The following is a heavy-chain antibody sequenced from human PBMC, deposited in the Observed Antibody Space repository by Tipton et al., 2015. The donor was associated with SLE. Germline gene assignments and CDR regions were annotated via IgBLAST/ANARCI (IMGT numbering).Heavy chain of an antibody. CDR3: ARAGAKYSSSWLDY. V-gene: IGHV4-4*07. CDR1: GGSISSYY. Sequence: TLSLTCTVSGGSISSYYWSWIRQPAGKGLEWIGHIYTSGSTNYNPSLKSRVTISVDTSKNQFSLKLSSVTAADTAVYYCARAGAKYSSSWLDYWGQGTLVTVSS. J-gene: IGHJ4*02. CDR2: IYTSGST. D-gene: IGHD6-13*01.